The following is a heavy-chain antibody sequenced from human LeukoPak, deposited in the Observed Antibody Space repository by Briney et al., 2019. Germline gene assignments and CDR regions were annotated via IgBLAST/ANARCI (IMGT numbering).Heavy chain of an antibody. V-gene: IGHV3-23*01. Sequence: GGSLRLSCTASGFPFSSYAMSWVRLAPGKGLEWVSSIISSGDITYYPDSLKGRFTISRDNSKNTVYLQMDSLRADDSAVYYCAKNAGYSYGLYYFDYWGQGTLVTVSS. J-gene: IGHJ4*02. CDR1: GFPFSSYA. CDR3: AKNAGYSYGLYYFDY. D-gene: IGHD5-18*01. CDR2: IISSGDIT.